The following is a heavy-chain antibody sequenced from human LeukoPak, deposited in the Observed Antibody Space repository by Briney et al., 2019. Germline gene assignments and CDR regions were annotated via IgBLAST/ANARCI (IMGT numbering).Heavy chain of an antibody. Sequence: SETLSLTCTVSGGSISSYYWSWIRQPPGKGLEWIGYIYYSGSTNYNPSLKSRVTISVDTSKNQFSLKPSAVTGAETAVYYCARGTPYDFWSGYYPGFDYWGQGTLVTVSS. D-gene: IGHD3-3*01. CDR1: GGSISSYY. CDR2: IYYSGST. J-gene: IGHJ4*02. V-gene: IGHV4-59*01. CDR3: ARGTPYDFWSGYYPGFDY.